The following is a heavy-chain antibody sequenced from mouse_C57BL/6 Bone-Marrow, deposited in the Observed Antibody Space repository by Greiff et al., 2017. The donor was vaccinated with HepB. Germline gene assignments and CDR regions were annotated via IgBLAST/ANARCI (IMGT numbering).Heavy chain of an antibody. Sequence: QVQLQQSGAELVRPGTSVKVSCKASGYAFTNYLIEWVKQRPGQGLEWIGVVNPGSGGTNYNEKFKGKATLTADKSSSTAYMQLSSLTSEDSAVYFCARERYYGSTWYFDVWGTGTTVTVSS. CDR2: VNPGSGGT. CDR3: ARERYYGSTWYFDV. D-gene: IGHD1-1*01. CDR1: GYAFTNYL. J-gene: IGHJ1*03. V-gene: IGHV1-54*01.